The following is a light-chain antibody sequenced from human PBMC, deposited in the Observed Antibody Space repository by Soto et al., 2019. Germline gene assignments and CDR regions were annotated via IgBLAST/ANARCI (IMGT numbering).Light chain of an antibody. V-gene: IGKV3-11*01. CDR2: DAS. CDR1: QSFSSS. CDR3: QQRSNWTLT. Sequence: EIVLTQSPATLSLSPGERATLSCRASQSFSSSLAWYQQKPGQAPRLLIYDASNRATGIPARFSGSGSGTDFTLTISSLEPEDFAVYYCQQRSNWTLTFGGGTKVDIK. J-gene: IGKJ4*01.